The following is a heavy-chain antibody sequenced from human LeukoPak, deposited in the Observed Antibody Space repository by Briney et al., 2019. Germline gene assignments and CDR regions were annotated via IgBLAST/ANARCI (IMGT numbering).Heavy chain of an antibody. J-gene: IGHJ4*02. D-gene: IGHD6-19*01. V-gene: IGHV3-53*01. Sequence: GGSLRLSCAASGITVSSNYMSWVRQAPGKGLEWVSVIYSGGSTYYADSVKGRFTIFRDNSKNTLYLQMNSLRAEDTAVYYCARGGSSGWPFDYWGQGTLVTVSS. CDR3: ARGGSSGWPFDY. CDR1: GITVSSNY. CDR2: IYSGGST.